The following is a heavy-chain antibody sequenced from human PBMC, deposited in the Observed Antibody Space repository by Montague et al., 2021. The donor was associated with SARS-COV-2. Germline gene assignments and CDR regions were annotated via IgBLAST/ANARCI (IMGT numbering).Heavy chain of an antibody. J-gene: IGHJ4*02. D-gene: IGHD1-26*01. Sequence: TLSLTCTVSRGSISSGDYYWNWIRQSPGKGLEWLGNTYNSDRTNYNPSLESRVSISADTSKNQFSLKLSSVTAADTAVYYCARVVGWAGGFWGQGTLVTVSS. CDR1: RGSISSGDYY. CDR3: ARVVGWAGGF. V-gene: IGHV4-30-4*08. CDR2: TYNSDRT.